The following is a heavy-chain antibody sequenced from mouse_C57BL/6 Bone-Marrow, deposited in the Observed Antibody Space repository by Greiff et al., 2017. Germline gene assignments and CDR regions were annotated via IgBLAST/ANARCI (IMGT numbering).Heavy chain of an antibody. CDR2: INPEDGET. CDR1: GFNIKDYY. CDR3: ASYGSRKRVDY. D-gene: IGHD1-1*01. J-gene: IGHJ2*01. V-gene: IGHV14-2*01. Sequence: VHVKQSGAELVKPGASVKLSCTASGFNIKDYYMHWVKQRTEQGLEWIGRINPEDGETKYAPKFQGKATITADTSSNTAYLQLSSLTSEDTAVYYCASYGSRKRVDYWGQGTTLTVSS.